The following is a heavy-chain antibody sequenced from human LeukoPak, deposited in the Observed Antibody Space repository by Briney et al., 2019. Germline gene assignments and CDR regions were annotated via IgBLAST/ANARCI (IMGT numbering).Heavy chain of an antibody. CDR2: INPSGGST. D-gene: IGHD2-15*01. CDR1: GYTFTSYY. Sequence: ASVKVSCKASGYTFTSYYMHWVRQAPGQGLEWMGIINPSGGSTSYAQKFQGRVTMTRDTSTGTVYMELSSLRSEDTAVYYCARDLEYCSGGSCYRYFDYWGQGTLVTVSS. V-gene: IGHV1-46*01. J-gene: IGHJ4*02. CDR3: ARDLEYCSGGSCYRYFDY.